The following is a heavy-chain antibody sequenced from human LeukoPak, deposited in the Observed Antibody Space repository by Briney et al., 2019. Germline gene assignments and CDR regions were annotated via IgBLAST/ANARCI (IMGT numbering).Heavy chain of an antibody. Sequence: GGSLRLSCAASGFTVSSNYMSWVRQAPGKGLEWVSVIYSGGSTYYADSVKGRFTISRDNSKNTLYLQMNSLRAEDTAVYYCVRSYPQHEGNYYNSSGTLGDWFDPWGQGTLVTVSS. CDR3: VRSYPQHEGNYYNSSGTLGDWFDP. CDR2: IYSGGST. V-gene: IGHV3-53*01. CDR1: GFTVSSNY. D-gene: IGHD3-22*01. J-gene: IGHJ5*02.